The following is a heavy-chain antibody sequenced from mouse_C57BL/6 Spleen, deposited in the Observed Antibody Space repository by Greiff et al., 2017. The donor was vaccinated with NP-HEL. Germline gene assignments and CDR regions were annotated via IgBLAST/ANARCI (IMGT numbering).Heavy chain of an antibody. Sequence: VQLQQSGAELVKPGASVKLSCKASGYTFTSYWMHWVKQRPGRGLEWIGRIDPNSGGTKYNEKFKSKATLPVDKPSSTAYMQLSSLTSEDSAVYYCASGGTVVAYYAMDYWGQGTSVTVSS. CDR2: IDPNSGGT. CDR3: ASGGTVVAYYAMDY. D-gene: IGHD1-1*01. CDR1: GYTFTSYW. J-gene: IGHJ4*01. V-gene: IGHV1-72*01.